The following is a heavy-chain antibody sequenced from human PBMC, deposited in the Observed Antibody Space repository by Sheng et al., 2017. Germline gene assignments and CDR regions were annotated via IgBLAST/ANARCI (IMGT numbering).Heavy chain of an antibody. CDR1: GFTFSSYA. V-gene: IGHV3-23*01. CDR3: APYDFWGGTLDY. CDR2: ISAGGGGT. Sequence: EVQLLESGGGLVQPGGSLRLSCAASGFTFSSYAMTWVRQAPGKGLEWVSAISAGGGGTYYADSVKGRFTISRDNSKNTLYLQMNSLRAEDTAVYYCAPYDFWGGTLDYWGQGTLVTVSS. D-gene: IGHD3-3*01. J-gene: IGHJ4*02.